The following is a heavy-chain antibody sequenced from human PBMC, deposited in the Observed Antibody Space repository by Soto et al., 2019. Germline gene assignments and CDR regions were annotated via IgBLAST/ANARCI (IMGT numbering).Heavy chain of an antibody. J-gene: IGHJ4*02. D-gene: IGHD2-2*01. CDR2: ISGSGGST. Sequence: GGSLRLSCAASGFTFSSYAMSWVRQAPGKGLEWVSAISGSGGSTYYADSVKGRFTISRDNSKNTLYLQMNSLRAEDTAVYYCAKDSLVVVPAEDYYFDYWGQGTLVTVSS. CDR3: AKDSLVVVPAEDYYFDY. V-gene: IGHV3-23*01. CDR1: GFTFSSYA.